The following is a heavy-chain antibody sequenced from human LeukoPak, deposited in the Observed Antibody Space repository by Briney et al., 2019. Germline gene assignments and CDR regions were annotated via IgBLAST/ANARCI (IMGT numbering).Heavy chain of an antibody. CDR3: ARDRSGSYPNWFDP. Sequence: GGSLRLSCAASGFTFSSYAMSWVRQAPGKGLEWVSAITGNGGNTFYADSVKGRFTISRDNSKNTMYLQMNSLRAEDTALYYCARDRSGSYPNWFDPWGQGTLVTVSS. V-gene: IGHV3-23*01. D-gene: IGHD3-10*01. CDR2: ITGNGGNT. CDR1: GFTFSSYA. J-gene: IGHJ5*02.